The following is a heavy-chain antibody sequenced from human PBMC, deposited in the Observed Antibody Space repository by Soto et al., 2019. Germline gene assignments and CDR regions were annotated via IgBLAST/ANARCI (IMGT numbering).Heavy chain of an antibody. Sequence: GGSLRLSCTASGFTFGDYAMSWFRQAPGKGLEWVGFIRSKAYGGTTEYAASVKGRFTISRDDSKSIAYLQMNSLKTEDTAVYYCTREEGYSGYDYFVDYWGQGTLVTVSS. D-gene: IGHD5-12*01. CDR1: GFTFGDYA. CDR2: IRSKAYGGTT. J-gene: IGHJ4*02. CDR3: TREEGYSGYDYFVDY. V-gene: IGHV3-49*03.